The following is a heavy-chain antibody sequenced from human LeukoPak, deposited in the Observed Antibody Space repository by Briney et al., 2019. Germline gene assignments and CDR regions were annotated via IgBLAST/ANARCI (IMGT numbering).Heavy chain of an antibody. CDR2: IHYGGSA. CDR3: ATEGILATIDY. CDR1: GASISSTSYY. J-gene: IGHJ4*02. D-gene: IGHD1-26*01. Sequence: PSETLSLTCTVSGASISSTSYYWGWIRQPPEKGLQWIGSIHYGGSAYYNPSLKSRVTISVDTSKNQFSLKLSSVTAADTAVYYCATEGILATIDYWGQGTLVTVSS. V-gene: IGHV4-39*07.